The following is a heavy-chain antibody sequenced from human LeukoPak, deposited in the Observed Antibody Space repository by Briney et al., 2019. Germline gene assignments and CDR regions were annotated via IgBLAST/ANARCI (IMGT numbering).Heavy chain of an antibody. D-gene: IGHD5-18*01. J-gene: IGHJ5*02. CDR1: GDSVSNNSAA. CDR3: AKSGYGFGRDWFDP. Sequence: SQTLSLTCAISGDSVSNNSAAWIWVRQSPSRGLEWLGRTYYKSRWYNDYAVSVKSRISINPDTSKNQFSLQLNSATPEDTAVYYCAKSGYGFGRDWFDPWGQGTLATVSS. CDR2: TYYKSRWYN. V-gene: IGHV6-1*01.